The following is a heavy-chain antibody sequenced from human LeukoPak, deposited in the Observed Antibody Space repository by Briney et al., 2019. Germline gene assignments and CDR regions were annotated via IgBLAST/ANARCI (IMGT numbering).Heavy chain of an antibody. D-gene: IGHD2-21*01. V-gene: IGHV1-8*01. CDR3: ARVVMKAFYYYYMDV. CDR2: MNPTSGDT. Sequence: GASVKVSCKASGYTFSDYDVNWVRQAPGQGLEWMGWMNPTSGDTGYAQKFQGRVTMTGSMSRNTAYMELSRLRSEDTAVYFCARVVMKAFYYYYMDVWGKGTTIIISS. J-gene: IGHJ6*03. CDR1: GYTFSDYD.